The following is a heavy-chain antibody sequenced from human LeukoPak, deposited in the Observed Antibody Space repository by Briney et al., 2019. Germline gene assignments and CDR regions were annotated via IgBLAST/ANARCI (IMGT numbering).Heavy chain of an antibody. Sequence: ASVKVSCKASGYTFTGYYMHWVRQAPGQGLEWMGRINPNSGGTNYAQKFQGRVTMTRDTSISTAYMELSRLRSDDTAVYYCARGLGGYYYRSFDYWGQGTLATVSS. D-gene: IGHD3-22*01. V-gene: IGHV1-2*06. CDR3: ARGLGGYYYRSFDY. J-gene: IGHJ4*02. CDR2: INPNSGGT. CDR1: GYTFTGYY.